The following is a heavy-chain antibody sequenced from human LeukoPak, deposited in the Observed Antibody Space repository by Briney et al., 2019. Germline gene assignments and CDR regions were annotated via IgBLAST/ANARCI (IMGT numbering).Heavy chain of an antibody. CDR2: ISADGRMT. D-gene: IGHD5-18*01. CDR3: ARSGFTYGPATLGALDI. CDR1: GFTFTDYW. J-gene: IGHJ3*02. V-gene: IGHV3-74*01. Sequence: GGSLRLSCAASGFTFTDYWMHWVRQAPGKGLVWVSRISADGRMTDYEDSVKGRFTVSRDNAKNTLYLQMNRVRAEDTAVYYCARSGFTYGPATLGALDIWGQGTMVPVSS.